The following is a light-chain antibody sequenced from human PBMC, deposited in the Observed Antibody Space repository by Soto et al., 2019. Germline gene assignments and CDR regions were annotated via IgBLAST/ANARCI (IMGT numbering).Light chain of an antibody. V-gene: IGKV1-39*01. Sequence: DIQMTQSPSSLSASVGDRGTITCRASHTISDYLNWYQQKPGKAPKVLIYAASSLQNGVPSRFSGSGSGTEFTLTISSLQPEDSATYYCQQSYNTRAFGQGTKVDIK. CDR3: QQSYNTRA. J-gene: IGKJ2*01. CDR1: HTISDY. CDR2: AAS.